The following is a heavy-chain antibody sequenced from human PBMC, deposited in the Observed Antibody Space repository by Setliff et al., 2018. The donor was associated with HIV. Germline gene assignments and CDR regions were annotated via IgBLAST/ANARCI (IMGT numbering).Heavy chain of an antibody. CDR2: INYSGTT. V-gene: IGHV4-34*01. CDR3: ARGRDSSTWYFSHFYYYYYMDV. D-gene: IGHD6-13*01. CDR1: DGSLSGYF. Sequence: PSETLSLTCSVYDGSLSGYFWTWIRQSPGKGLEWIGEINYSGTTNYNPSFKSRVTISIDTSKNQFSLKLTSVAAADASLYYCARGRDSSTWYFSHFYYYYYMDVWGKGTTGTVS. J-gene: IGHJ6*03.